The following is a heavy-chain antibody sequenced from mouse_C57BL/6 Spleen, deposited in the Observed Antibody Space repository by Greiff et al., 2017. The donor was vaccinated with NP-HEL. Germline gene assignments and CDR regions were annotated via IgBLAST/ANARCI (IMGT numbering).Heavy chain of an antibody. J-gene: IGHJ2*01. V-gene: IGHV5-6*01. Sequence: EVKVVESGGDLVKPGGSLKLSCAASGFTFSSYGMSWVRQTPDKRLEWVATISSGGSYTYYPDSVKGRFTISRDNAKNTLYLQMSSLKSEDTAMYYCARPNSYYYVFDYWGQGTTLTVSS. D-gene: IGHD1-1*01. CDR3: ARPNSYYYVFDY. CDR1: GFTFSSYG. CDR2: ISSGGSYT.